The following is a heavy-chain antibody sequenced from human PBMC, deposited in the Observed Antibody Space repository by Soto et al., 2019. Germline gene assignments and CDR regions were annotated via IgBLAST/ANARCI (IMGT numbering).Heavy chain of an antibody. CDR2: IYPGDSDT. Sequence: GESLKISCKGSGYSFTSYWIGWLRQMPGKGLEWMGIIYPGDSDTRYSPSFQGQVTISADKSISTAYLQWSSLKASDTATYYCATDRSSWYRAVFDIWGQGTMVTVSS. CDR3: ATDRSSWYRAVFDI. D-gene: IGHD6-13*01. V-gene: IGHV5-51*01. J-gene: IGHJ3*02. CDR1: GYSFTSYW.